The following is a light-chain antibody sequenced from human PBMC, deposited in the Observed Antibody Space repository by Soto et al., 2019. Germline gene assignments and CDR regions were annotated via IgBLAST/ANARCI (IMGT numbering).Light chain of an antibody. CDR1: QSIRNNN. Sequence: DIVLTQSPGTLSLSPGERATLSCRASQSIRNNNLAWYQQKPGQAPRLLIYGASSRATGIPDRFCGSGAGTDFTLPISRLEPEEFSVYYCQLYHRTPPWTFGQGTKVEIK. CDR3: QLYHRTPPWT. J-gene: IGKJ1*01. V-gene: IGKV3-20*01. CDR2: GAS.